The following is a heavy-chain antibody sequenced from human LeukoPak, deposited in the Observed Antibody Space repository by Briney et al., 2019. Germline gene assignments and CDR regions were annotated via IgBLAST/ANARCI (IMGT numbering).Heavy chain of an antibody. V-gene: IGHV3-53*01. Sequence: GGSLRLSCAASGFTVSSNYMSWVRQAPGRGLEWVSVIYSGGSTYYADSVKGRFTISRDNSKNTLYLQMNSLRAVDTAVYYCARQRVENYYYGMDVWGQGTTVTVSS. CDR1: GFTVSSNY. J-gene: IGHJ6*02. CDR2: IYSGGST. D-gene: IGHD2-15*01. CDR3: ARQRVENYYYGMDV.